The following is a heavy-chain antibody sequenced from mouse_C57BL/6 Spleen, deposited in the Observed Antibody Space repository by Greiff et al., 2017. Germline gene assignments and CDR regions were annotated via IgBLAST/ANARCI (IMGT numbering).Heavy chain of an antibody. CDR2: IDPEDGDT. V-gene: IGHV14-1*01. Sequence: VQLKESGAELVRPGASVKLSCTASGFNIKDYYMHWVKQRPEQGLEWIGRIDPEDGDTEYAPKFQGKATMTADTSSNTAYLQLSSLTSEDTAVYYCTRGIITTVVANYAMDYWGQGTSVTVSS. CDR3: TRGIITTVVANYAMDY. D-gene: IGHD1-1*01. J-gene: IGHJ4*01. CDR1: GFNIKDYY.